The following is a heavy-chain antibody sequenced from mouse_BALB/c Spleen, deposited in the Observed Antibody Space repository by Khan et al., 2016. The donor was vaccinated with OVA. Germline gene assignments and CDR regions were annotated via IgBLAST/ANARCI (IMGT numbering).Heavy chain of an antibody. CDR1: GFSLSKNG. Sequence: QVQLKESGPGLVAPSQSLSITCTVSGFSLSKNGVSWVRQPPGKGLEWLGVIWGDGSINYHSTLKSRPGISKDNSKSQVFLNLNSLQTDDTATYFCAGFEASCYATDYWGQGTSVIVSS. J-gene: IGHJ4*01. D-gene: IGHD6-1*01. CDR3: AGFEASCYATDY. CDR2: IWGDGSI. V-gene: IGHV2-3*01.